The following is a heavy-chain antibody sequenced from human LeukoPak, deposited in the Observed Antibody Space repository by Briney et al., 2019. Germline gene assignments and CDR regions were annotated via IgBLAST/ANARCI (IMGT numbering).Heavy chain of an antibody. D-gene: IGHD4-17*01. CDR3: ARCRTAGDYVPHYYYYMDV. CDR1: GGSFSDYY. J-gene: IGHJ6*03. CDR2: INHSGTT. V-gene: IGHV4-34*01. Sequence: SETLSLTCAVYGGSFSDYYWSWIRQSPGKGLEWIGEINHSGTTHYNPSLKSRVTISVDTSKNQFSLKLSSVTAADTAVYYCARCRTAGDYVPHYYYYMDVWGKGTTVTVSS.